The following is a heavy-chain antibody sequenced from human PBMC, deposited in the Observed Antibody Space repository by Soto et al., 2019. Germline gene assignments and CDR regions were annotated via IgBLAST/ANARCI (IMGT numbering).Heavy chain of an antibody. J-gene: IGHJ4*02. CDR2: ISGSGGST. CDR1: GFTSSSYA. D-gene: IGHD2-15*01. Sequence: EVQLLESGGGLVQPGGSLRLSCAASGFTSSSYAMSWVRQAPGKGLEWVSAISGSGGSTYYADSVKGRFTISRDNSKNTLYLQMNSLRAEDTAVYYCATDQYCSGGSCYSFSGYWGQGTLVTVSS. V-gene: IGHV3-23*01. CDR3: ATDQYCSGGSCYSFSGY.